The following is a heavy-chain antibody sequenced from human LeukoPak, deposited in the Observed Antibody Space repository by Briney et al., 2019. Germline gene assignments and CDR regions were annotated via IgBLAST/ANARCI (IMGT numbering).Heavy chain of an antibody. V-gene: IGHV5-51*01. CDR2: IYPDDSDT. CDR3: ARLASWSAPGKTTGQRYFDL. Sequence: GESLKISCKGSGDSSTKYWIAWVRQVPGKGLEWMGIIYPDDSDTRYSPSCEGRVTISADKSISTAYLQWSSLAASDSGMFYCARLASWSAPGKTTGQRYFDLWGQGTLVTVSS. D-gene: IGHD3-3*01. CDR1: GDSSTKYW. J-gene: IGHJ4*02.